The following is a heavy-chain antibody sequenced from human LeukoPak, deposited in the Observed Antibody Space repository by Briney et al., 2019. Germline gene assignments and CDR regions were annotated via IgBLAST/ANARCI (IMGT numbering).Heavy chain of an antibody. V-gene: IGHV4-4*09. Sequence: SETLSLSCTVSGASNNSYYWGWIRQPPGKGLEWIGYTHPSGNTNYSPSLKSRVTISMDTSTNQFSLKLKSVTAADTAVYFCARKAPKKDWFDPWGQGTLVTVSS. CDR2: THPSGNT. CDR3: ARKAPKKDWFDP. CDR1: GASNNSYY. J-gene: IGHJ5*02.